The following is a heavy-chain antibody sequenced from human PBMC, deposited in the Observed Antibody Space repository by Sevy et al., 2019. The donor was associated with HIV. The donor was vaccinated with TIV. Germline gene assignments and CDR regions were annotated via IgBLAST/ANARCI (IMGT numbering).Heavy chain of an antibody. CDR2: INPNSGGT. CDR1: GYTFTGYY. V-gene: IGHV1-2*02. CDR3: ARGGYYDFWSGYLGNWFDP. D-gene: IGHD3-3*01. Sequence: ASVKVSCKASGYTFTGYYMHWVRQAPGQGLAWMGWINPNSGGTNYAQKFQGRVTMTRDTSISTAYMELSRLRSDDTAVYYCARGGYYDFWSGYLGNWFDPWGQGTLVTVSS. J-gene: IGHJ5*02.